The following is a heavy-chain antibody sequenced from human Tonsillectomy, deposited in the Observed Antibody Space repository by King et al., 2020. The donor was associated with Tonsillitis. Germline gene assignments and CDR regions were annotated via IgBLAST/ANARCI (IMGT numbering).Heavy chain of an antibody. V-gene: IGHV1-2*02. CDR1: GYTFIGYY. CDR2: INPNSGGT. CDR3: AREAEDFWSGYYIAY. Sequence: VQLVESGAEVKKPGASVKVSCKASGYTFIGYYLHWVRHAPGQGLEWMGWINPNSGGTNYAQKFQGRVTLTRDTSISTAYMELTRLRSDDTAVYYCAREAEDFWSGYYIAYWGQGTLITVSS. J-gene: IGHJ4*02. D-gene: IGHD3-3*01.